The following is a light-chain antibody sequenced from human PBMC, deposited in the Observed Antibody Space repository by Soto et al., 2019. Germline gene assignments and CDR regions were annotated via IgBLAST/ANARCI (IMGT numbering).Light chain of an antibody. CDR2: EVS. CDR1: SSDVGGYNY. V-gene: IGLV2-8*01. CDR3: SSYAASNNLGV. J-gene: IGLJ2*01. Sequence: QSALTQPPSASGSPGQSVTISCIGTSSDVGGYNYVSWYQQHPGKAPKLMIYEVSKRPSGVPDRFSGYKSGNTASLTVSGLQAEDEADYYCSSYAASNNLGVFGGGTKLTVL.